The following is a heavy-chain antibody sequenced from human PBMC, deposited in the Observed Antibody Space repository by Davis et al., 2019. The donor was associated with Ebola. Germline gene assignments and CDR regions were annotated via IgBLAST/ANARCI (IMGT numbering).Heavy chain of an antibody. CDR1: GFTFSSYS. CDR2: ISSSSSTI. J-gene: IGHJ4*02. D-gene: IGHD3-22*01. V-gene: IGHV3-48*02. Sequence: PGGSLRLSCAASGFTFSSYSMNWVRQAPGKGLEWVSYISSSSSTIYYADSVKGRFTISRDNAKNSLYLQMNSLRDEDTAVYYCARGPMNIVVVITETGFDYWGQGTLVTVSS. CDR3: ARGPMNIVVVITETGFDY.